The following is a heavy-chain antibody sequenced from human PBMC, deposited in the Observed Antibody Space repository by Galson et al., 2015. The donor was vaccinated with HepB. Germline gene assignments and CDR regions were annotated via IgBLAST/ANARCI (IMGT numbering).Heavy chain of an antibody. CDR2: ISSTSSYI. CDR3: ARGHSWGPLDH. CDR1: GFTFSSYN. D-gene: IGHD7-27*01. Sequence: SLRLSCAASGFTFSSYNMNWVRQAPGRGLEWVSSISSTSSYIYYADSVKGRFTISRDNAKNSLFLHMNSLSAEDTAVYYCARGHSWGPLDHWGQGTLVTVSS. V-gene: IGHV3-21*01. J-gene: IGHJ5*02.